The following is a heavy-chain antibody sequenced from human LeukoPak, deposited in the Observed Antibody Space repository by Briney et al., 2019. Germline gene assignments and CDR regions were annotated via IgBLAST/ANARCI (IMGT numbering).Heavy chain of an antibody. J-gene: IGHJ4*02. D-gene: IGHD5-12*01. CDR3: AKRNSGVATWMGVDY. CDR1: GFTFSSYG. V-gene: IGHV3-30*02. Sequence: PGGSLRLSCAASGFTFSSYGMHWVRLAPGKGLEWVAFIRYDGSNKYYADSVKGRFTISRDNSKNTLYLQMNSLRAEDTAVYYCAKRNSGVATWMGVDYWGQGTLVTVSS. CDR2: IRYDGSNK.